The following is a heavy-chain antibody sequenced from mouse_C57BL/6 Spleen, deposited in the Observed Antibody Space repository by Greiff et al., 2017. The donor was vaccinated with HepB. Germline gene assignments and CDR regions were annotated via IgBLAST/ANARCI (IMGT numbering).Heavy chain of an antibody. Sequence: DVKLQESGPGLVKPSQSLSLTCSVTGYSITSGYYWNWIRQFPANKLEWMGYISYDGSNNYNPSLKNRISITRDTSKNQFFLKLNSVTTEDTATYYCARWGMITRAMDYWGQGTSVTVSS. CDR2: ISYDGSN. D-gene: IGHD2-4*01. V-gene: IGHV3-6*01. J-gene: IGHJ4*01. CDR1: GYSITSGYY. CDR3: ARWGMITRAMDY.